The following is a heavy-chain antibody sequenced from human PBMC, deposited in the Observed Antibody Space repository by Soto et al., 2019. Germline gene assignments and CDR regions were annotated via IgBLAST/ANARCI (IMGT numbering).Heavy chain of an antibody. Sequence: GESLKISCKGSGYSFTSYWISWVRQMPGKGLEWMGRIDPSDSYTNYSPSFQGHVTISADKSISTAYLQWSSLEASDTAMYYCARGRRIAVADYYGMDVWGQGTTVTVSS. D-gene: IGHD6-19*01. CDR1: GYSFTSYW. V-gene: IGHV5-10-1*01. J-gene: IGHJ6*02. CDR3: ARGRRIAVADYYGMDV. CDR2: IDPSDSYT.